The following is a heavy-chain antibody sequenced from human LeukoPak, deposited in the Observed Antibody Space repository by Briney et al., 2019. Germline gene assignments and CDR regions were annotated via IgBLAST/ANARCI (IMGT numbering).Heavy chain of an antibody. Sequence: PSETLSLTCTVSGGSISSYYWTWIRQPAGKGLEWIGRIYPSGSTNYNPSLKSRVTMSVDTSKNQFSLKLSSVTAADSAVYYCARLTRLSTSPDRYYLDYWGQGTLVTVSS. CDR3: ARLTRLSTSPDRYYLDY. V-gene: IGHV4-4*07. CDR2: IYPSGST. CDR1: GGSISSYY. D-gene: IGHD6-6*01. J-gene: IGHJ4*02.